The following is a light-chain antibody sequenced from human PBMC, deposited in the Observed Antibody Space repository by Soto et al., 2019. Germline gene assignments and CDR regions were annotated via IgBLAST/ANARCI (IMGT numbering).Light chain of an antibody. CDR3: MQALQTPFT. V-gene: IGKV2-28*01. J-gene: IGKJ3*01. Sequence: DIVMTQSPLSLPVTPGEPASISCRSSQSLLQSNGYNYLDWYLQKPGQSPQLLIYLGSNRDSGVHDRFSGSGAGTDFTLKISRVEAEDVGVYYCMQALQTPFTFGPGTKVDIK. CDR1: QSLLQSNGYNY. CDR2: LGS.